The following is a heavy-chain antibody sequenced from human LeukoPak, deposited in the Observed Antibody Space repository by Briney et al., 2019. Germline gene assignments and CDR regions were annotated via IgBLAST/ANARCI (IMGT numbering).Heavy chain of an antibody. CDR2: IYSGGST. Sequence: GGSLRLSCVASGFNVSKNYMSWVRQVPGKGLEWVSVIYSGGSTYYADSVKGRFTISRDSSKNTLYLQMDSLRVEDTAVYFCARERDYEFDSWGQGTLVTVSS. CDR3: ARERDYEFDS. D-gene: IGHD4-17*01. V-gene: IGHV3-66*01. J-gene: IGHJ4*02. CDR1: GFNVSKNY.